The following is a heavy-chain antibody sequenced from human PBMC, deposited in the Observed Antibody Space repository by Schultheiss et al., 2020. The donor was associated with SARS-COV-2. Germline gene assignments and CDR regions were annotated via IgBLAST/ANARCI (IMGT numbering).Heavy chain of an antibody. CDR1: GFTFSSYW. D-gene: IGHD6-13*01. CDR3: ARARAEQHLPFSWGPIPHPTTWFDP. CDR2: INSDGSAS. V-gene: IGHV3-74*01. Sequence: GGSLRLSCAVSGFTFSSYWMHWVRQAPGKGLVWVSCINSDGSASSYADSVKGRFTVSRDNAGNTLYLQMNNLRVEDTAIYYCARARAEQHLPFSWGPIPHPTTWFDPWGQGTLVTVSS. J-gene: IGHJ5*02.